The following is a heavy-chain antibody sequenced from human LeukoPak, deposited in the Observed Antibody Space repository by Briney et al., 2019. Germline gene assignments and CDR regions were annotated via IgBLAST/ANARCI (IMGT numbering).Heavy chain of an antibody. CDR3: ATALVGTTGEHNWFDP. CDR1: GGSISNYY. J-gene: IGHJ5*02. V-gene: IGHV4-4*07. D-gene: IGHD1-26*01. Sequence: KTSETLSLTCTVSGGSISNYYWSWIRQPAGKGLEWIGRIHSSGSANYNPSLKSRVTISVDKSKNQFSLKLSSVTAADTAMYYCATALVGTTGEHNWFDPWGQGTLVTVSS. CDR2: IHSSGSA.